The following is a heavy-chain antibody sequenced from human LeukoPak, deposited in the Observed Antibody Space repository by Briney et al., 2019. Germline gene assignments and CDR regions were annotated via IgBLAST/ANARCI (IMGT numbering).Heavy chain of an antibody. J-gene: IGHJ5*02. Sequence: PSETLSLTCTVSGGSISSYYWSWIRQPPGKGLEWIGYIYYSGSTNYNPSLKSRVTISVDTSKNQFSLKLSSVTAADTAVYYCARGGYSGLFDPWGQGTLVTVSS. V-gene: IGHV4-59*01. D-gene: IGHD1-1*01. CDR2: IYYSGST. CDR3: ARGGYSGLFDP. CDR1: GGSISSYY.